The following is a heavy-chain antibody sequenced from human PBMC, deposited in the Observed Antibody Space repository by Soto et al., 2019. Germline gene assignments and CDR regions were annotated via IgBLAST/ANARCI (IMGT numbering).Heavy chain of an antibody. Sequence: QLQLQESGPGLVKPSETLSLTCTVSGGSISSSSYYWGWIRQPPGKGLEWIGSIYYSGSTYYNPSLKSRVTISVDTSKNQFSLKLSSVTAADTAVYYCRLGVNDYGDYVLGGTDDYWGQGTLVTVSS. V-gene: IGHV4-39*01. CDR1: GGSISSSSYY. CDR2: IYYSGST. J-gene: IGHJ4*02. CDR3: RLGVNDYGDYVLGGTDDY. D-gene: IGHD4-17*01.